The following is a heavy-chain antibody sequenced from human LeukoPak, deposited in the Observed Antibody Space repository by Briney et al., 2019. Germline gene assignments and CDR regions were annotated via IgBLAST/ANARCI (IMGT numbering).Heavy chain of an antibody. J-gene: IGHJ4*02. D-gene: IGHD3-22*01. V-gene: IGHV3-23*01. CDR1: GFTFSTYT. Sequence: HPGGSLRLSCAASGFTFSTYTMSWVRQTPGKGLEWVSAISGSGGNTYCADSVKGRFTISRDNSKNTLYLQMNSLRAEDTALYYCAKDQGFYYDSSGYLGFDYWGQGALVTVSS. CDR2: ISGSGGNT. CDR3: AKDQGFYYDSSGYLGFDY.